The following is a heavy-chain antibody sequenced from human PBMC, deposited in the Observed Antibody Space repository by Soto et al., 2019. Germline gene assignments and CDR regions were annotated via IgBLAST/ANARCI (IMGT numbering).Heavy chain of an antibody. CDR2: IYPSDSDT. Sequence: GESLKISCKGSGYNFAGYWIAWVRQMPGKGLELMGIIYPSDSDTRYRPSFQGQVTISADKSISSAYLQWSSLRASDTATYYCARGGVSTRTFDYWGQGTPVTVSS. CDR1: GYNFAGYW. CDR3: ARGGVSTRTFDY. V-gene: IGHV5-51*01. J-gene: IGHJ4*02. D-gene: IGHD3-3*01.